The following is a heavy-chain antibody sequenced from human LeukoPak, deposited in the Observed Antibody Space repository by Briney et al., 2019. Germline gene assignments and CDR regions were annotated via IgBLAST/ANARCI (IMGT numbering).Heavy chain of an antibody. J-gene: IGHJ4*02. CDR3: ARGPRGVSIAAAGTSPFDY. D-gene: IGHD6-13*01. CDR2: INHSGST. Sequence: PSETLSLTCAVCGGSFSGYYWSWIRQPPGKGLEWIGEINHSGSTNYNPSLKSRVTISVDTSKNQFSLKLSSVTAADTAVYYCARGPRGVSIAAAGTSPFDYWGQGTLVTVSS. CDR1: GGSFSGYY. V-gene: IGHV4-34*01.